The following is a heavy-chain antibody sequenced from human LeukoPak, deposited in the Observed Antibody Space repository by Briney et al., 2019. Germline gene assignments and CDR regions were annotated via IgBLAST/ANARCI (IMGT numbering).Heavy chain of an antibody. J-gene: IGHJ3*02. CDR3: ARDDYGSGSQYYDAFDI. Sequence: ASVKVSCKASGYTFTGYYMHWVRQAPGQGLEWMGIINPSGGSTSYAQKFQGRVTMTRDMSTSTVYMELSSLRSEDTAVYYCARDDYGSGSQYYDAFDIWGQGTMVTVSS. CDR1: GYTFTGYY. D-gene: IGHD3-10*01. CDR2: INPSGGST. V-gene: IGHV1-46*01.